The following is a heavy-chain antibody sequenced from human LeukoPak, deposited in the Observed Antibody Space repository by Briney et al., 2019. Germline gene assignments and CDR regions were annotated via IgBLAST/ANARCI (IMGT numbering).Heavy chain of an antibody. V-gene: IGHV3-23*01. CDR3: AKLDHYYARGDY. CDR2: IGGNGGST. J-gene: IGHJ4*02. Sequence: PGGSLRLSCAASGFTFSSYAMSWVRQAPGKGLEWVSTIGGNGGSTYYADSVKGRFTISRDNSKNTLYLQMNSLRAEDTAVYYCAKLDHYYARGDYWGQGTLVTVSS. CDR1: GFTFSSYA. D-gene: IGHD3-16*01.